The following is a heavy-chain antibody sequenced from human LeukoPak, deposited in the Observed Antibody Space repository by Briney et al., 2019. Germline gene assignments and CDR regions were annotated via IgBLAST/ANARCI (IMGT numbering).Heavy chain of an antibody. V-gene: IGHV3-21*01. CDR3: ARANHYGLIYNRNVKYYFDY. J-gene: IGHJ4*02. Sequence: GGSLRLSCAASGFTFSTYSMNWVRQTPGKGLEWVSSISSSSSYIYYADSVKGRFTISRDNAKNSLYLQMNSLRAEDTAVYYCARANHYGLIYNRNVKYYFDYWGQGTLVTVSS. CDR1: GFTFSTYS. D-gene: IGHD1-14*01. CDR2: ISSSSSYI.